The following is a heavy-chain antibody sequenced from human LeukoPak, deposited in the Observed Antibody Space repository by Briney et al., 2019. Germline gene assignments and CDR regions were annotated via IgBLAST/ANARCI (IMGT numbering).Heavy chain of an antibody. CDR3: AKGYCSSTSCSRGHFDY. V-gene: IGHV3-30-3*01. CDR1: GFTFSSYA. CDR2: ISYDGSNK. D-gene: IGHD2-2*01. Sequence: PGGSLRLSCAASGFTFSSYAMHWVRQAPGKGLEWVAVISYDGSNKYYADSVKGRFTISRDNSKNTLYLQMNSLRAEDTAVYYCAKGYCSSTSCSRGHFDYWGQGTLVTVSS. J-gene: IGHJ4*02.